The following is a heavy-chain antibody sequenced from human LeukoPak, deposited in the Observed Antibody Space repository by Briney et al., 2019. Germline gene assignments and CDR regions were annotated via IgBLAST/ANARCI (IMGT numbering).Heavy chain of an antibody. V-gene: IGHV3-7*01. CDR3: ARGRECSGTGCYLPGIY. CDR1: GYIFSTYW. J-gene: IGHJ4*02. D-gene: IGHD2-2*01. CDR2: IKQDGSEK. Sequence: GGSLRLSCVGSGYIFSTYWRNWVRQAPGKGLEWVANIKQDGSEKYHVDSVKGRFTISRDNAKNSLYLQMDSLRVEDTAVYYCARGRECSGTGCYLPGIYWGQGILVTVSS.